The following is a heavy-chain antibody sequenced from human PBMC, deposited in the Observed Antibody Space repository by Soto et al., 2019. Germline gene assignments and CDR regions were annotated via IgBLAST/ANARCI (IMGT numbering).Heavy chain of an antibody. Sequence: EVQLVESGGGLVKPGGSLRLSCAASGFTFSSYSMNWVRQAPGKGLEWVSSISSSSSYIYYADSVKGRFTISRDNAKNSLYLQMNSLRAEDTAVYYCARKDGYNRWRVVAYWGQGTLVTVSS. V-gene: IGHV3-21*01. D-gene: IGHD5-12*01. CDR1: GFTFSSYS. CDR3: ARKDGYNRWRVVAY. J-gene: IGHJ4*02. CDR2: ISSSSSYI.